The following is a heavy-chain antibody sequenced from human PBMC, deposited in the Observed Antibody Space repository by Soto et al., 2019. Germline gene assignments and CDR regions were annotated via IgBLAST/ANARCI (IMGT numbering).Heavy chain of an antibody. CDR3: AKARGYGSGRNNHYYGMDV. D-gene: IGHD3-10*01. Sequence: QVHLVQSGSEVRKPGSSVKVSCKDSGGTLSSYAITWVRLAPGQGLEWMGGIIPIFNIPDYAQKFQGRVSITADKATSTAYTERSNLRPEDTAIYYCAKARGYGSGRNNHYYGMDVWGQGTTVTVSS. CDR2: IIPIFNIP. V-gene: IGHV1-69*17. CDR1: GGTLSSYA. J-gene: IGHJ6*02.